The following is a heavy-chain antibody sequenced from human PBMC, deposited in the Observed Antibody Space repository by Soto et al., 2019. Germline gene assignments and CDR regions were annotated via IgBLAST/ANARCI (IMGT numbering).Heavy chain of an antibody. J-gene: IGHJ4*02. CDR3: ARGGDSSGYLGVWVLDY. CDR1: GYTFTSYY. V-gene: IGHV1-46*01. CDR2: INPSGGST. D-gene: IGHD3-22*01. Sequence: ASVKVSCKASGYTFTSYYMHWVRQAPGQGLEWMGIINPSGGSTSYAQKFQGRVTMTRDTSTSTVYMELSSLRSEDTAAYYCARGGDSSGYLGVWVLDYWGQGTLVTVSS.